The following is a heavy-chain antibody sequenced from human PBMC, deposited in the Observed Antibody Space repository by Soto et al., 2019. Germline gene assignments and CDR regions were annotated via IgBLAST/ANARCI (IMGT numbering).Heavy chain of an antibody. V-gene: IGHV4-59*01. D-gene: IGHD4-17*01. J-gene: IGHJ4*02. CDR1: GGSISSYY. CDR2: IYYSGST. CDR3: ARGGGRHSGDYVGRGGLFPDY. Sequence: SETLSLTCTVSGGSISSYYWSWIRQPPGKGLEWIGYIYYSGSTNYNPSLKSRVTISVDTSKNQFSLKLSSVTAADTAVYYCARGGGRHSGDYVGRGGLFPDYWGQGTLVTVSS.